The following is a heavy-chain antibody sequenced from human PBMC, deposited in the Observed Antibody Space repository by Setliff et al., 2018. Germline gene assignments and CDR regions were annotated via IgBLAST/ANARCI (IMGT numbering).Heavy chain of an antibody. J-gene: IGHJ4*02. CDR3: ARDTRDRYDTSGHYLSLDY. CDR1: GGAFSNYG. CDR2: IIPILETT. V-gene: IGHV1-69*04. Sequence: SVKVSCKVSGGAFSNYGLSWVRQAPGQGLVWMGRIIPILETTNYAQNFQGRVSITADKSTSTGYMELSSLRSEDTAVYYCARDTRDRYDTSGHYLSLDYWGQGTLVTVSS. D-gene: IGHD3-22*01.